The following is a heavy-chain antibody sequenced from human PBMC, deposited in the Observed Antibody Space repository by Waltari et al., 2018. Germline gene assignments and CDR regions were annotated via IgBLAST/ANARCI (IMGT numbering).Heavy chain of an antibody. D-gene: IGHD5-12*01. CDR3: ARTQGYSGYVEALTWFDP. V-gene: IGHV4-59*12. CDR1: GGSISSYY. J-gene: IGHJ5*02. CDR2: IYYSGST. Sequence: QVQLQESGPGLVKPSETLSLTCTVSGGSISSYYWSWIRQPPGKGLEWIGYIYYSGSTNYHPSLKSRVTISVDTSKNQFSLKLSSVTAADTAVYYCARTQGYSGYVEALTWFDPWGQGTLVTVSS.